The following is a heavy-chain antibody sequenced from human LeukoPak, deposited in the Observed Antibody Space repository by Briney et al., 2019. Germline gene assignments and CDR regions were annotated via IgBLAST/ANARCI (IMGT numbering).Heavy chain of an antibody. D-gene: IGHD4-17*01. CDR1: GFTFSSYE. Sequence: PGGSLRLSCAASGFTFSSYEMNWVRQAPGKGLEWVSYISSSGSTIYYADSVKGRFTISRDNAKSSLYLQMNSLRAEDTAVYYCARVAVTTPSWGHTYYYYYMDVWGKGTTVTVSS. V-gene: IGHV3-48*03. CDR2: ISSSGSTI. CDR3: ARVAVTTPSWGHTYYYYYMDV. J-gene: IGHJ6*03.